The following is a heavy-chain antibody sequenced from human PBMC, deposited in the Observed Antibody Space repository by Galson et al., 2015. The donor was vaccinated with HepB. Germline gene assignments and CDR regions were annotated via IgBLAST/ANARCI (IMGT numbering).Heavy chain of an antibody. V-gene: IGHV3-30-3*01. CDR1: GFTFSSYA. CDR2: ISYDGSNK. CDR3: AREARVPAAICLVY. Sequence: SLRLSCAASGFTFSSYAMHWVRQAPGKGLGWVAVISYDGSNKYYADSVKGRFTISRDNSKNTLYLQMNSLRAEDTAVYYCAREARVPAAICLVYWGQGTLVTVSS. J-gene: IGHJ4*02. D-gene: IGHD2-2*01.